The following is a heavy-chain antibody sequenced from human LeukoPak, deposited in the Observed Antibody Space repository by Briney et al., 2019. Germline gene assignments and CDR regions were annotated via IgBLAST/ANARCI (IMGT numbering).Heavy chain of an antibody. CDR3: SRSLKDINSSGGYDY. J-gene: IGHJ4*02. V-gene: IGHV4-38-2*02. CDR1: GYSISTGHY. CDR2: IHRSEGP. Sequence: SETLSLTCIVSGYSISTGHYWGWIRQSPGKGLEWIGTIHRSEGPYYNPSLRRRLTISVDTSKNQFSLKLTSVTAADTAVYYCSRSLKDINSSGGYDYWGQGFLVTVSS. D-gene: IGHD6-6*01.